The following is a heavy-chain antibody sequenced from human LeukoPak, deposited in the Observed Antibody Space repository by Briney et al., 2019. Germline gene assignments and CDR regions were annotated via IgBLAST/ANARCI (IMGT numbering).Heavy chain of an antibody. CDR1: GFTFISYS. CDR3: ARIGSSGYYYAPYYYFDY. CDR2: ISSSSSYI. J-gene: IGHJ4*02. Sequence: GGSLRLSCAASGFTFISYSMNWVRQAPGKGLEWVSPISSSSSYIYYADSVKGRFTISRDNAKNSLYLQMNSLRAEDTAVYYCARIGSSGYYYAPYYYFDYWGQGTLVTVSS. V-gene: IGHV3-21*01. D-gene: IGHD3-22*01.